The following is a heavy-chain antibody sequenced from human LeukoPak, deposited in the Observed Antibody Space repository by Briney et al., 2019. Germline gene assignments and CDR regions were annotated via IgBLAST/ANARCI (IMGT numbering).Heavy chain of an antibody. CDR1: GGSISSSSYY. Sequence: SETLSLTCTVSGGSISSSSYYWGWIRQPPGKGLEWIGSVYSSGGTYYNPSLKSRVTISVDTSKNQFSLKLTSVTAADTAVYYCARITPGGNSGDYWGQGTLVTVSS. J-gene: IGHJ4*02. CDR2: VYSSGGT. CDR3: ARITPGGNSGDY. V-gene: IGHV4-39*01. D-gene: IGHD4-23*01.